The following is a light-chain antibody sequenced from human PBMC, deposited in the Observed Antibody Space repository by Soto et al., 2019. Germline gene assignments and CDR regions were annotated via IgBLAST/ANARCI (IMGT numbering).Light chain of an antibody. J-gene: IGKJ4*01. V-gene: IGKV1-9*01. CDR3: QQLNKYPST. CDR2: GAS. Sequence: IQLTQPPSSLSASVGDRVTITCRASQDISSYLGWYQQKPGKAPKLLIYGASTLQSGVPSRFSGSGSGTDFTLTISSLQPEDFATYYCQQLNKYPSTFGGGTKVDIK. CDR1: QDISSY.